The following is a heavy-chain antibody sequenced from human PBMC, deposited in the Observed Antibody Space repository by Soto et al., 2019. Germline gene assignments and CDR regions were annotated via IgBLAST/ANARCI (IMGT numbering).Heavy chain of an antibody. V-gene: IGHV3-30*18. J-gene: IGHJ4*02. D-gene: IGHD6-13*01. CDR1: AFTFSSYG. Sequence: GGSLRLSCAASAFTFSSYGMHWVRQAPGKGLEWVAVISYDGSNKYYADSVKGRFTISRDNSKNTLYLQMNSLRAEDTAVYYCAKDGIAAAGSYYFDYWGQGTLVTVSS. CDR2: ISYDGSNK. CDR3: AKDGIAAAGSYYFDY.